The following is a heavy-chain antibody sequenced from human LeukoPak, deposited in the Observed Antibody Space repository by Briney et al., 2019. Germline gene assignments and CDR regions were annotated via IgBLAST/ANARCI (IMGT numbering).Heavy chain of an antibody. Sequence: PGGSLRLSCAASGLTFSSYWMSWVRQAPGKGLEWVANIKQDGSEKYYVDSVKGRFTISRDNAKNSLYLQMNSLRAEDTAVYYCARAPRYGSGSYFDYWGQGTLVTVSS. CDR3: ARAPRYGSGSYFDY. CDR1: GLTFSSYW. V-gene: IGHV3-7*03. CDR2: IKQDGSEK. D-gene: IGHD3-10*01. J-gene: IGHJ4*02.